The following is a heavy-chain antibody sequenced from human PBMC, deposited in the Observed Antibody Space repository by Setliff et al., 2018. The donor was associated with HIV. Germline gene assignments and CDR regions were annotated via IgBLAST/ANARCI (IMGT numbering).Heavy chain of an antibody. CDR1: GGSFSGYY. J-gene: IGHJ3*02. CDR2: INHSGST. Sequence: PSETLSLTCAVYGGSFSGYYWSWIRQPPGKGLEWIEEINHSGSTNYNPSLKSRVTISVDTSKNQFSLELSSVTAADTAVYYCARTSGSRPHDAFDIWGQGTMVTVSS. V-gene: IGHV4-34*01. CDR3: ARTSGSRPHDAFDI. D-gene: IGHD1-26*01.